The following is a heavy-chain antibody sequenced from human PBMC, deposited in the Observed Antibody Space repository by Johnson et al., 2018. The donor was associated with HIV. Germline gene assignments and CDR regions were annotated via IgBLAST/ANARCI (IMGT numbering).Heavy chain of an antibody. CDR1: GFTFSSYA. Sequence: QEKLVESGGGVVQPGRSLRLSCAASGFTFSSYAMHWVRQAPGKGLEWVAVISYDGSNKYYADSVKGRFTISRDNSRNTLYLQMNSLKTEDTAVYYCTTVLRPKPLDAFDSWGQGTMVTVSS. V-gene: IGHV3-30-3*01. CDR3: TTVLRPKPLDAFDS. J-gene: IGHJ3*02. CDR2: ISYDGSNK.